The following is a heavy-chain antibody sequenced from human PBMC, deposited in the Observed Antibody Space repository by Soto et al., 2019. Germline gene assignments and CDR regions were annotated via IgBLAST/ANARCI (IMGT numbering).Heavy chain of an antibody. CDR1: GGSVSGSYYY. J-gene: IGHJ4*02. Sequence: SETLSLTCAVSGGSVSGSYYYWAWLRQSPGKGPEWIGSVFHTGFTSYNPSLESRVSVSVDTSKSQFSLKLSAVTASDTAVYYCATAQKGYNWNYFDHWGQGALVTVSS. CDR3: ATAQKGYNWNYFDH. V-gene: IGHV4-39*01. D-gene: IGHD1-1*01. CDR2: VFHTGFT.